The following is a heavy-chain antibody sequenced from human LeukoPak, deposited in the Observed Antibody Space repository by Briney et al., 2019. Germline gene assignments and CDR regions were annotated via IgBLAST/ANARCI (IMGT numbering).Heavy chain of an antibody. J-gene: IGHJ4*02. CDR3: ARVLSGWSFDY. D-gene: IGHD6-19*01. CDR1: GGSISSGDYY. V-gene: IGHV4-30-4*01. CDR2: IYYSGST. Sequence: SETLSLTCTVSGGSISSGDYYWSWIRQPPGKGLEWIGDIYYSGSTYYNPSVKSRVTISVYTSKNQFSLKLSSVTAADTAVYYCARVLSGWSFDYWGRGTLVTVSS.